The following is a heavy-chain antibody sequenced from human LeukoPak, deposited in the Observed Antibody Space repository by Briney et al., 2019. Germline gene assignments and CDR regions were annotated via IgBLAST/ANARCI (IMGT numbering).Heavy chain of an antibody. CDR3: ASGPAAPYYFDY. J-gene: IGHJ4*02. CDR2: IKQDGSEK. D-gene: IGHD2-2*01. CDR1: GFTFSSYA. Sequence: PGGSLRLSCAASGFTFSSYAMSWVRQAPGKGLEWVANIKQDGSEKYYVDSVKGRFTISRDNAKNSLYLQMNSLRAEDTAVYYCASGPAAPYYFDYWGQGTLVTVSS. V-gene: IGHV3-7*01.